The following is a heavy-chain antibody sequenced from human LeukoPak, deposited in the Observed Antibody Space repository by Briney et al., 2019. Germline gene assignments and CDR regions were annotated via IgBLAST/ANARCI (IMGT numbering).Heavy chain of an antibody. CDR3: AKSSGSYPYYFDY. D-gene: IGHD1-26*01. Sequence: GGSLRLFCAASGFTFSSYAMSWVRQAPGKGLEWVSAISGSGGGTYYADSVKGRFTISRDNSKNTLYLQMNSLRAEDTAVYYCAKSSGSYPYYFDYWGQGALVTVSS. J-gene: IGHJ4*02. CDR2: ISGSGGGT. V-gene: IGHV3-23*01. CDR1: GFTFSSYA.